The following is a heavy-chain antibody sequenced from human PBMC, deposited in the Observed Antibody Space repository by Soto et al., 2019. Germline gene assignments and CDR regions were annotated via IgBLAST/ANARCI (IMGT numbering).Heavy chain of an antibody. J-gene: IGHJ4*02. V-gene: IGHV3-30*18. D-gene: IGHD6-19*01. CDR1: GFTFSSYG. Sequence: GGSLRLSCAASGFTFSSYGMHWVRQAPGKGLEWVAVISYDGSNKYYADSVKGRFTISRDNSKNTLYLQMNSLRAEDTAVYYCAKGGYGAPQTVAGTYYWGQGTLVTAPQ. CDR3: AKGGYGAPQTVAGTYY. CDR2: ISYDGSNK.